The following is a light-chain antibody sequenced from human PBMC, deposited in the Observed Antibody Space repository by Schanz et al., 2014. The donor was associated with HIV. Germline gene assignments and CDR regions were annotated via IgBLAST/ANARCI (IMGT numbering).Light chain of an antibody. J-gene: IGLJ2*01. Sequence: QSALTQPASVSGSPGQSISISCTGTSGDVGSYNYVSWYQQHPGKAPKLMIYDVSNRPSGVSSCFSGSKSGNTASLTISGLQAEDEADYYCSSYATTKDLLFGGGTKLTVL. CDR2: DVS. V-gene: IGLV2-14*03. CDR3: SSYATTKDLL. CDR1: SGDVGSYNY.